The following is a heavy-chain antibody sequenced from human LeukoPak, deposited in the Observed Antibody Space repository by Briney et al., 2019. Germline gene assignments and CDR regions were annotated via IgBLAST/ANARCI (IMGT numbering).Heavy chain of an antibody. CDR1: GYIFTNYY. D-gene: IGHD3-9*01. CDR3: ARGLRYFDWTQYYLDY. J-gene: IGHJ4*02. V-gene: IGHV1-46*01. CDR2: ISPSGGST. Sequence: GASVKVSCKASGYIFTNYYLHWVRQAPGQGLEWMGIISPSGGSTTYAPKFQGRVTMTWDTSTRTVYMELTSLRSEDTAVYYCARGLRYFDWTQYYLDYWGQGILVTVSS.